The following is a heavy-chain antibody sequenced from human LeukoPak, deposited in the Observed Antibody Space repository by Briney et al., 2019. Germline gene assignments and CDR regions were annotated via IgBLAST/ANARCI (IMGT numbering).Heavy chain of an antibody. CDR2: IKEDGSEK. CDR1: GLTFSSYW. Sequence: AETLRISSSASGLTFSSYWLSWVLQAPGHELQWVANIKEDGSEKNYVDSVKGRFTISRDNAKNSLYLQMNRLRAEDTAVYYCATTLTNFYYYYYMDVWGKGTTVTVSS. CDR3: ATTLTNFYYYYYMDV. J-gene: IGHJ6*03. D-gene: IGHD4-17*01. V-gene: IGHV3-7*01.